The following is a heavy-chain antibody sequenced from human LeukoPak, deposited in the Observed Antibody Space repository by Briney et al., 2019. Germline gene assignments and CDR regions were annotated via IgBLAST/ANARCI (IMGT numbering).Heavy chain of an antibody. D-gene: IGHD3-10*01. CDR1: GYTFTSYD. V-gene: IGHV1-8*02. Sequence: ASVKVSCKASGYTFTSYDINWVRQATGQGLEWMGWMNPSSGNTGYAQKFQGRVTMTRNTSISTAYMELSSLRSEDTAVYYCARERDHYGDAFDIWGQGTMVTVSS. J-gene: IGHJ3*02. CDR2: MNPSSGNT. CDR3: ARERDHYGDAFDI.